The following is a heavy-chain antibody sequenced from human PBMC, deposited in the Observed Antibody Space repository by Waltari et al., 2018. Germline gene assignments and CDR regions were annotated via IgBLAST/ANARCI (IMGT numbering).Heavy chain of an antibody. J-gene: IGHJ4*02. Sequence: EVQLVESGGGLVQPGGSLRLSCAASGFTFSSYWMHWVRQAPGKGLVWVSRIKSVGSSTSYADSVKGRFTISRDNAKNTLYLQMNSLRAEDTAVYYCAAYFDWPNPGSADDYWGQGTLVTVSS. CDR2: IKSVGSST. CDR1: GFTFSSYW. V-gene: IGHV3-74*01. CDR3: AAYFDWPNPGSADDY. D-gene: IGHD3-9*01.